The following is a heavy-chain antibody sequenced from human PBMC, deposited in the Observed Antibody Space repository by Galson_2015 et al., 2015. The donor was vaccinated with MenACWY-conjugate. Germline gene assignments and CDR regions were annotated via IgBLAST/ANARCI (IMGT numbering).Heavy chain of an antibody. CDR2: ISPGDSNT. J-gene: IGHJ6*02. V-gene: IGHV5-51*01. CDR3: ARHPPGGRGLDV. D-gene: IGHD1-26*01. CDR1: GYSFTTYW. Sequence: QSGAAVKKSVESLTISWQGAGYSFTTYWVAWVRQMPGRGLEWVGLISPGDSNTRYSPSFQGQVTISADKSISPAYLQWSSLKASDTAMYYCARHPPGGRGLDVWGQGTTVTVSS.